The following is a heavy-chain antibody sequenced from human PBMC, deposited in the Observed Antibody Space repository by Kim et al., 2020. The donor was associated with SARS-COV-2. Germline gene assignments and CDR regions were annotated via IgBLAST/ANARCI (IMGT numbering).Heavy chain of an antibody. J-gene: IGHJ6*02. V-gene: IGHV3-53*01. CDR3: ARLGPVTANYYYGMDV. Sequence: DSVRARLPIPRDNSRNTVYLQMTSLRAEDTAVYYCARLGPVTANYYYGMDVWGQGTTVTVSS. D-gene: IGHD2-21*02.